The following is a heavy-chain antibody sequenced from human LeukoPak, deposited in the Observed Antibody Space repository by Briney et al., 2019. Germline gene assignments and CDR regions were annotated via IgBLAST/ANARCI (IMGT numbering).Heavy chain of an antibody. CDR3: ARVDYSSSWRPYFDY. Sequence: ASVKVSCKASGYTFTGYYMHWVRQAPGQGLEWMGWINPNSGGTNYAQKLQGRVTMTTDTSTSTAYMELRSLRSDDTAVYYCARVDYSSSWRPYFDYWGQGTLVTVSS. V-gene: IGHV1-2*02. CDR1: GYTFTGYY. CDR2: INPNSGGT. D-gene: IGHD6-13*01. J-gene: IGHJ4*02.